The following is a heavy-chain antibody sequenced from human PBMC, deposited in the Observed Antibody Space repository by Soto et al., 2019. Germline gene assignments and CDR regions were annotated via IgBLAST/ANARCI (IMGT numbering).Heavy chain of an antibody. V-gene: IGHV3-23*01. D-gene: IGHD1-26*01. Sequence: PGGSLRLSCAASVFTCSNYAMSWVRQAPGKGLEWVSAISGSGGSTYYADSVKGRFTISRDNSKNTLYLQMNSLRAQDTAVYYCAKSPGGAVSRGMDVWGQGTTVTVSS. CDR2: ISGSGGST. CDR1: VFTCSNYA. CDR3: AKSPGGAVSRGMDV. J-gene: IGHJ6*02.